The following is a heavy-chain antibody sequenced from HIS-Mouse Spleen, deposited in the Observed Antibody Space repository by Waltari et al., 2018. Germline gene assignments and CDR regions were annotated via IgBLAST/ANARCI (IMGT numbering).Heavy chain of an antibody. CDR1: GGSISSSSYY. Sequence: QLQLQESGPGLVKPSETLSLTCTVSGGSISSSSYYWGWIRQPPGKGLEWIGSIYYSGSTYNTPSLKSRVTISVDTSKTQFSLKLSSVTAADTAVYYCAREIPYSSSWYDWYFDLWGRGTLVTVSS. CDR3: AREIPYSSSWYDWYFDL. CDR2: IYYSGST. J-gene: IGHJ2*01. V-gene: IGHV4-39*07. D-gene: IGHD6-13*01.